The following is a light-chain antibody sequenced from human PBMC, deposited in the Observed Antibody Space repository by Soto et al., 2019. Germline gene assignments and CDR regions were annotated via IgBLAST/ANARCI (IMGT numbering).Light chain of an antibody. J-gene: IGLJ2*01. Sequence: QYALTQPASVSGSPGQSITISCTGTSSDVGGYNYVSWYQQHPGKAPKLIISDVSNRPSGVSNRFSGSKSGNTASPTISGLQAEDEADYYCSSYTSSTPLGVFGGGTQLTVL. V-gene: IGLV2-14*01. CDR3: SSYTSSTPLGV. CDR1: SSDVGGYNY. CDR2: DVS.